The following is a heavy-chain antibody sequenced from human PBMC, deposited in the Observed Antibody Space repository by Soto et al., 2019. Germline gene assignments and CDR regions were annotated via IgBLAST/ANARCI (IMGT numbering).Heavy chain of an antibody. J-gene: IGHJ5*01. CDR2: RNPSGDT. D-gene: IGHD3-3*01. Sequence: SETLSLTCAVYGGSFRGYYWSWIRQPAGKGQEGIGERNPSGDTNYNPSLKSRLTISEDPAKNQLSLQLSAVTAAATAVYYCARPITSFGVVSSWFDPWGQGTLDTGSS. CDR1: GGSFRGYY. V-gene: IGHV4-34*01. CDR3: ARPITSFGVVSSWFDP.